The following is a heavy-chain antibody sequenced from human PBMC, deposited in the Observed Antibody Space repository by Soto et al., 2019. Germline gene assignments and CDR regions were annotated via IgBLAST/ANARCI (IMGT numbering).Heavy chain of an antibody. CDR2: MNPNSGNT. J-gene: IGHJ6*02. D-gene: IGHD6-13*01. V-gene: IGHV1-8*01. CDR1: GYTFTSYD. CDR3: ARGAYSSSWYSPYYYYYGMDV. Sequence: ASVKVSCKASGYTFTSYDINWVRQATGQGLEWMGWMNPNSGNTGYAQKFQGRVTMTRNTSISTAYMELSSLRSEDTAVYYCARGAYSSSWYSPYYYYYGMDVWGQGTTVTVSS.